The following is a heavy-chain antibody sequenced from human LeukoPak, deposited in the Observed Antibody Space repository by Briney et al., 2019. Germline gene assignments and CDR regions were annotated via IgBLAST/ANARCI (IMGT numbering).Heavy chain of an antibody. CDR3: ARDSTPVGWLRMSAFDY. Sequence: GGSLRLSCAASGFTFSSYSMNWVRQAPGKGLEWVSSISSSSSYIYYADSVKGRFTISRDNAKNSLYLQKNSLRAEDTAVYYCARDSTPVGWLRMSAFDYWGQGTLVTVSS. V-gene: IGHV3-21*01. D-gene: IGHD5-12*01. J-gene: IGHJ4*02. CDR1: GFTFSSYS. CDR2: ISSSSSYI.